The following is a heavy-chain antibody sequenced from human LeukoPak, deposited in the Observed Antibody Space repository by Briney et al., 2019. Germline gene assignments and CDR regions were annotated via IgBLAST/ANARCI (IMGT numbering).Heavy chain of an antibody. CDR1: GFTFSSYA. Sequence: GGSLRLSCAASGFTFSSYAMSWVRQAPGKGLEWVSGISGSGGNTYYADSVKGRFTISRDNPKNTLYLQMNSLRAEDTAVYYCAKAGFDGYGSINWGQGTLVTVSS. CDR3: AKAGFDGYGSIN. D-gene: IGHD3-10*01. V-gene: IGHV3-23*01. CDR2: ISGSGGNT. J-gene: IGHJ4*02.